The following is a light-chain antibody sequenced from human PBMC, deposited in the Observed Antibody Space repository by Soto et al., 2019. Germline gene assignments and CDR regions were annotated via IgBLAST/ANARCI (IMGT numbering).Light chain of an antibody. V-gene: IGKV3-15*01. J-gene: IGKJ1*01. CDR2: GAS. CDR1: QSVSSN. CDR3: QQYNNWPWT. Sequence: EIVMTQSPATLSVSPGERATLSCRASQSVSSNLAWYQQKPGQAPRLLIYGASTRATGIPARFSASGSGTEFTLTISSLQSEDFAVYYSQQYNNWPWTFGQGTKVEIK.